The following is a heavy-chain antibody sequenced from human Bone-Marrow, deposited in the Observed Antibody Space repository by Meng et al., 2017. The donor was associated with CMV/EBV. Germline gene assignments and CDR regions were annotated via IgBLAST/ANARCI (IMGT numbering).Heavy chain of an antibody. CDR1: GYTFTGYY. CDR3: ARDIVVVPAAIPLRPYYGMDV. V-gene: IGHV1-2*02. D-gene: IGHD2-2*02. Sequence: ASVKVSCKASGYTFTGYYMHWVRQAPGQGLEWMGWINPNSGGTNYAQKFQGRVTMTRDTSISTAYMELSRLRSDDTAVYYCARDIVVVPAAIPLRPYYGMDVWGQGPTVTFYS. J-gene: IGHJ6*02. CDR2: INPNSGGT.